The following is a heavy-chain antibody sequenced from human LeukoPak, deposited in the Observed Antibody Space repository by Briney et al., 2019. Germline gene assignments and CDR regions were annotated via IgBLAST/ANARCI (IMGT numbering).Heavy chain of an antibody. V-gene: IGHV4-59*01. J-gene: IGHJ3*02. Sequence: SETLSLTCTVSGGSISSYYWSWIRQPPGKGLEWIGYIYYSGSTNYNPSLKSRVTISVDTSKNQFSLKLSSVTAADTAVYYCARDYGGDGYAFDIWGQGTMVTVSS. CDR3: ARDYGGDGYAFDI. D-gene: IGHD5-24*01. CDR2: IYYSGST. CDR1: GGSISSYY.